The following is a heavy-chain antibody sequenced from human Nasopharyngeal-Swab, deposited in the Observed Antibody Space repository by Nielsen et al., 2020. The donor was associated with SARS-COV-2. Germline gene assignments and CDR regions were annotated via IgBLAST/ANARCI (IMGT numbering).Heavy chain of an antibody. CDR1: GFTFSRYS. CDR3: ARIVSGYYGSGSLRRNWFDP. V-gene: IGHV3-48*02. Sequence: ESLKISCAASGFTFSRYSMNWVRQAPGKGLEWVSYISSSSSTIYYADSVKGRFTISRDNAKNSLYLQMNSLRDEDTAVYYCARIVSGYYGSGSLRRNWFDPWGQGTLVTVSS. D-gene: IGHD3-10*01. J-gene: IGHJ5*02. CDR2: ISSSSSTI.